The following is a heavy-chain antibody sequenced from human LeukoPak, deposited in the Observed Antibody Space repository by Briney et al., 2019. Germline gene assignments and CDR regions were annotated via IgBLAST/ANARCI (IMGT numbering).Heavy chain of an antibody. V-gene: IGHV1-8*01. CDR1: GYTFTSYD. J-gene: IGHJ6*02. CDR2: MNPNSGNT. D-gene: IGHD6-13*01. CDR3: ASIAAAGPYYYYGMDV. Sequence: GASVKVSCKASGYTFTSYDINWVRQATGQGLEWMGWMNPNSGNTGYAQKFQGRVTMTRNTSMSTAYMGLSSLRSEDTAVYYCASIAAAGPYYYYGMDVWGQGTTVTVSS.